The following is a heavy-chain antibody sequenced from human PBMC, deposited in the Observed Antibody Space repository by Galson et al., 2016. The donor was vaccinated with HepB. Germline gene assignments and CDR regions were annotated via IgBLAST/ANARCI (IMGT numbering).Heavy chain of an antibody. V-gene: IGHV3-53*01. CDR1: GFSVRTTY. J-gene: IGHJ5*01. CDR2: IYYDGET. D-gene: IGHD2-8*02. Sequence: SLRLSCAGYGFSVRTTYMTWVRQAPRRGLEWFSVIYYDGETHYQNSVEGRFTISRDISQNTVYLQMNALGVDDTALYYCARGHCRSGLCYNNPDSWGQGTLVTVSS. CDR3: ARGHCRSGLCYNNPDS.